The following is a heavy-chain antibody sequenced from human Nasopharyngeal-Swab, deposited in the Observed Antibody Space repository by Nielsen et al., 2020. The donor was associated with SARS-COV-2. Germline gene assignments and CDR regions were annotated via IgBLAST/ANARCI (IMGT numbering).Heavy chain of an antibody. Sequence: GESLKISCGTSGFTFGTFAMGWVRQASGKGLEWVSVISGSGASTYYGDSVEGRFVISRDNSKNNLYLQMNNLKVEDAAIYYCVKKGQQWLADDAFDTWGQGTLVTISS. CDR1: GFTFGTFA. D-gene: IGHD6-19*01. CDR2: ISGSGAST. J-gene: IGHJ3*02. V-gene: IGHV3-23*02. CDR3: VKKGQQWLADDAFDT.